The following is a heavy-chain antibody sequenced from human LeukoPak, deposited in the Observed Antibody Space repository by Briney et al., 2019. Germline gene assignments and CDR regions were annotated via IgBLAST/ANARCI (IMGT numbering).Heavy chain of an antibody. CDR1: GYTFTSHD. D-gene: IGHD3-10*01. CDR3: AREASGVNGFDY. CDR2: MSPNSGDT. J-gene: IGHJ4*02. V-gene: IGHV1-8*01. Sequence: GASVKVSCTASGYTFTSHDINWVRQATGQGLEWMGWMSPNSGDTGYAQKFQGRVTMTSDSSISTAYMELSSLRSEDTAVYYCAREASGVNGFDYWGQGTLVTVSS.